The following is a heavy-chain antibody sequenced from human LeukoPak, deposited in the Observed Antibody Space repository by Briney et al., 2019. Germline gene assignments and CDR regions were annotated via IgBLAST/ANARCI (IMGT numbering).Heavy chain of an antibody. D-gene: IGHD6-19*01. CDR1: GYTFTSYY. J-gene: IGHJ3*02. V-gene: IGHV1-46*01. Sequence: LGASVKVSCKASGYTFTSYYMHWVRQAPGQGLEWMGIINPSGGSTSYAQKFQGRVTMTRDMSTSTVYMELSSLRSEDTAVYYCARISIAVAGTTVSAFDIWGQGTMVTVSS. CDR3: ARISIAVAGTTVSAFDI. CDR2: INPSGGST.